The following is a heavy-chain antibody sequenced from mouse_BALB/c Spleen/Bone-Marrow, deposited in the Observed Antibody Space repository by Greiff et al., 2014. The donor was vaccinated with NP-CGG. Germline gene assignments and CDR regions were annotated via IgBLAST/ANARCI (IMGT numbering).Heavy chain of an antibody. J-gene: IGHJ4*01. CDR1: GYTFTSYT. D-gene: IGHD2-3*01. CDR3: ARLDGYYLYYYAMDY. Sequence: VQGVESAAELARPGASVKMSCKASGYTFTSYTMHWVKQRPGQGLEWIGYINPSSGYTEYNQKFKDKTTLTADKSSSTAYMQLSSLTSEDSAVYYCARLDGYYLYYYAMDYWGQGTSVTVSS. CDR2: INPSSGYT. V-gene: IGHV1-4*02.